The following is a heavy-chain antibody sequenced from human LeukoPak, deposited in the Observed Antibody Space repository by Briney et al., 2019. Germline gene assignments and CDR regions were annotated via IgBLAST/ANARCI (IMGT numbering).Heavy chain of an antibody. Sequence: GGSLRLSCAASGFTFSSYWMSWVRQAPGKGLEWVANIKQDGSEKYYVDSVKGRFTISRDNAKNSLYLQMNSLRAEDTAVYYCARERSSWYPYFDYWGQGTLVTVSS. D-gene: IGHD6-13*01. CDR1: GFTFSSYW. CDR3: ARERSSWYPYFDY. V-gene: IGHV3-7*01. J-gene: IGHJ4*02. CDR2: IKQDGSEK.